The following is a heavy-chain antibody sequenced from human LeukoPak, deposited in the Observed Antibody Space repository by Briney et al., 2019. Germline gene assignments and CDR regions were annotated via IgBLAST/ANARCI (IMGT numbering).Heavy chain of an antibody. J-gene: IGHJ3*02. V-gene: IGHV4-39*07. CDR2: IYYSGST. CDR1: GGSISSSSYY. CDR3: ARDSSGWYAFDI. Sequence: SETLSLTCTVSGGSISSSSYYWGWIRQPPGKGLEWIGSIYYSGSTYYNPSLKSRVTISVDTSKNQFSLKLSSVTAADTAVYYCARDSSGWYAFDIWGQGTMVTVSS. D-gene: IGHD6-19*01.